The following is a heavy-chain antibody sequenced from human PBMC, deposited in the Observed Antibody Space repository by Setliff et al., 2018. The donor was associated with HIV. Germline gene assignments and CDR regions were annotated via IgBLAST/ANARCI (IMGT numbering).Heavy chain of an antibody. D-gene: IGHD4-17*01. Sequence: SETLSLTCTVSGASITSHYWSWIRQSPGRELEWIGYIYSTGSTNYNPSLQSRVSISMDASKNKFSLKVTSVASADTAVYYCAKGAGFYGDYAFDYWGQGNLVTVSS. CDR1: GASITSHY. J-gene: IGHJ4*02. V-gene: IGHV4-59*11. CDR3: AKGAGFYGDYAFDY. CDR2: IYSTGST.